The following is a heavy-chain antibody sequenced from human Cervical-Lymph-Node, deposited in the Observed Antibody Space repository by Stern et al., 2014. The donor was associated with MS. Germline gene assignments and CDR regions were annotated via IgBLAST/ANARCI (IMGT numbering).Heavy chain of an antibody. V-gene: IGHV3-74*01. CDR3: GREIGTLNDY. D-gene: IGHD1-14*01. J-gene: IGHJ4*02. CDR2: INSDGSTT. CDR1: GFTFSSYW. Sequence: EDQLVESGGGLVQPGGSLRLSCAASGFTFSSYWMHWVRQAPGQGLVWVSRINSDGSTTNYADSVKGRFTISRDNAKNTLDLQMNSLRAEDTAVYYCGREIGTLNDYWGQGTLVTVSS.